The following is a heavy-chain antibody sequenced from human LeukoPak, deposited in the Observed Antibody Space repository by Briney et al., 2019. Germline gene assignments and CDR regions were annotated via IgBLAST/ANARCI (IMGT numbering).Heavy chain of an antibody. CDR2: ISGSGGST. D-gene: IGHD3/OR15-3a*01. Sequence: GGSLRLSCAASGFTFSSYAMSWVRQAPGKGLEWVSAISGSGGSTYYADSVKGRFTISRDNSRNTLYLQMHSLKAEDTAVYYCAKPSRGDGLTDYWGQGTLVTVSS. CDR1: GFTFSSYA. J-gene: IGHJ4*02. CDR3: AKPSRGDGLTDY. V-gene: IGHV3-23*01.